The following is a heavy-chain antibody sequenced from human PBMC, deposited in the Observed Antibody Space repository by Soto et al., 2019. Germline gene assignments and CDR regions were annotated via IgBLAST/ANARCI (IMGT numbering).Heavy chain of an antibody. V-gene: IGHV3-23*01. J-gene: IGHJ4*02. D-gene: IGHD6-19*01. CDR2: ISVGGGNT. Sequence: GGSLRLPCAASGFTFSSYATNWVRQAPGKGLEWVSGISVGGGNTYYADSVKGRFTISRDNSQNTLYLQMNSLRAEDTAVYFCAKRAGGSSGPFAYWGQGTLVTVSS. CDR1: GFTFSSYA. CDR3: AKRAGGSSGPFAY.